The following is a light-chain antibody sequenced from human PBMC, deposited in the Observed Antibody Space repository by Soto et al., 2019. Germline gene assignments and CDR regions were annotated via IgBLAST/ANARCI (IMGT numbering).Light chain of an antibody. CDR3: CSYTSDRNVV. CDR2: EVS. CDR1: SSDVGGYSF. J-gene: IGLJ2*01. V-gene: IGLV2-14*01. Sequence: QSVLTQPASVSGSPGQSITISCTGTSSDVGGYSFVSWYQQHPGKAPKLMIYEVSNRPSGVSNRFSGSKSGNTASLTISGLQAEDEAAYYCCSYTSDRNVVFGGGTKVTVL.